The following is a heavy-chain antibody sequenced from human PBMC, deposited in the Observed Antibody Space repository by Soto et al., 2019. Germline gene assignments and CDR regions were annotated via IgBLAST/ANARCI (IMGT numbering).Heavy chain of an antibody. CDR3: ARGGQSVTYFDY. D-gene: IGHD4-17*01. Sequence: QVQLVQSGAEVKKPGASVKVSCKASGYTFTGYYIHWVRQAPGQGLEWMGWINPNSGGTNYAQKFQGWVTMTRDTSISTAYMELCRPRSDDTAVYFCARGGQSVTYFDYWGQGTLVTVSS. J-gene: IGHJ4*02. CDR2: INPNSGGT. V-gene: IGHV1-2*04. CDR1: GYTFTGYY.